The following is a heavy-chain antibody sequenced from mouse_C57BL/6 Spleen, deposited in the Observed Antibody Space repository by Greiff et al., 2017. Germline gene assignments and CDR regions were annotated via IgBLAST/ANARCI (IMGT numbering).Heavy chain of an antibody. J-gene: IGHJ4*01. CDR3: ARSPAYYSNYGAMDD. V-gene: IGHV5-4*01. Sequence: VQLKESGGGLVKPGGSLKLSCAASGFTFTNYSMSWVRQTPEKRLEWVATISDSGSYTNYPDNVKGRFTISTDNAKNNLYLQMSQLKSEDTAMYDCARSPAYYSNYGAMDDWGQGTSVTAAS. D-gene: IGHD2-5*01. CDR2: ISDSGSYT. CDR1: GFTFTNYS.